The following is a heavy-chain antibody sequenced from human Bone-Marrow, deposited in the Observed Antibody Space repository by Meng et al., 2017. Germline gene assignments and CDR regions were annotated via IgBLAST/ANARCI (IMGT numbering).Heavy chain of an antibody. J-gene: IGHJ6*02. CDR3: ARHSGWTAQKDYYYYYGMDV. D-gene: IGHD6-19*01. CDR2: INHTGST. Sequence: GSLRLSFAVYGGSFSGYYWSWIRQPPGKGLEGFGEINHTGSTNYNPSLKSRVTISVDTSKNQYSLKLSSVTAADTAVYYCARHSGWTAQKDYYYYYGMDVWGQGTTVTVSS. CDR1: GGSFSGYY. V-gene: IGHV4-34*01.